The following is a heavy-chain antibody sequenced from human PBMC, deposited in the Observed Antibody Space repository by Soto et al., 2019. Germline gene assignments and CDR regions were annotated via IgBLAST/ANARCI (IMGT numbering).Heavy chain of an antibody. Sequence: GGSLRLSCAVSGFTVSRNYINWVRQAPGKGLEWVSVIYSGGSTYYADSVKGRFTISRDNSKNTLYLQMDRLRVEDTAVYYCARDPLGGGDLKNDAFDMWGQGTMVTVS. CDR3: ARDPLGGGDLKNDAFDM. V-gene: IGHV3-53*01. CDR1: GFTVSRNY. CDR2: IYSGGST. J-gene: IGHJ3*02. D-gene: IGHD3-16*01.